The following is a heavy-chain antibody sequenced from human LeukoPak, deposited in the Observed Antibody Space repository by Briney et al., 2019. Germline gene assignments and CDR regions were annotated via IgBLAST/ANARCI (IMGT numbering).Heavy chain of an antibody. CDR2: VYPDGRT. Sequence: GGSLRLSCAVSGFTVTDNYMSWVRQAPGKGLQWVSVVYPDGRTYYADSVKARFTISRDNSRNTLLLQLNSLRADDTAVYYCARTNPVYGDYDYWGQGTLVTVSS. D-gene: IGHD4-17*01. V-gene: IGHV3-53*01. CDR3: ARTNPVYGDYDY. CDR1: GFTVTDNY. J-gene: IGHJ4*02.